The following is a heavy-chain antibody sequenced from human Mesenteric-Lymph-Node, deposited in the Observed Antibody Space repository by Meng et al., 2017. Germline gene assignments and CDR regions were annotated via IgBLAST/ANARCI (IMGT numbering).Heavy chain of an antibody. CDR2: IYTGGST. Sequence: SETLSLTCTVSGVSISRGSYYWSWIRQPAGKGLEWIGRIYTGGSTNYNPSLKSRVTISIDTSKTQFSLKLSSVTAADTAVYYCARDLDLGMEGAYFDYWGQGILVTVSS. CDR3: ARDLDLGMEGAYFDY. V-gene: IGHV4-61*02. CDR1: GVSISRGSYY. J-gene: IGHJ4*02. D-gene: IGHD7-27*01.